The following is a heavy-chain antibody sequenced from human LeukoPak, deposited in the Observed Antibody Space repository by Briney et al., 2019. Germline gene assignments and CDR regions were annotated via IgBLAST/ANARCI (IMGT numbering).Heavy chain of an antibody. CDR3: AREVVVVAATRNYYYYGMDV. D-gene: IGHD2-15*01. CDR2: ISGSGGTT. J-gene: IGHJ6*02. V-gene: IGHV3-23*01. CDR1: GSTFNTYA. Sequence: GGSLRLSCAASGSTFNTYAMSWVRQAPGKGLEWVSAISGSGGTTYYVDSVKGRFTISRDNSKNTLYLQMNSLRAEDTAIYYCAREVVVVAATRNYYYYGMDVWGQGTTVTVSS.